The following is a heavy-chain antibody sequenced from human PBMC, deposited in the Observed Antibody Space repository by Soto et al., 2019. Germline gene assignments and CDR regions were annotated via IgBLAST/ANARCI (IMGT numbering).Heavy chain of an antibody. V-gene: IGHV4-30-4*01. D-gene: IGHD6-13*01. CDR1: GGSISSGDYY. Sequence: SETLSLTCTVSGGSISSGDYYWSWIRQPPGKGLEWIGYIYYSGSTYYNPSLKSRVTISVDTSKNQFSLKLSSVTAADTAVYYCAREPQLVPHFDYWGQGTLVTVSS. CDR2: IYYSGST. J-gene: IGHJ4*02. CDR3: AREPQLVPHFDY.